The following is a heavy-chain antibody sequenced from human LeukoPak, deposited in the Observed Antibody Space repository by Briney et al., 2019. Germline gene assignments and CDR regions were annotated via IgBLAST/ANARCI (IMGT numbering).Heavy chain of an antibody. CDR3: AREGEDSGNDSFRYYYYMDV. Sequence: TSETLSLTCTVSGGSISSYYWSWIRQPPGKGLEWIGYIYYSGSTNYNPSLKSRVTISVDTSKNQFSLKLSSVTAADTAVYYCAREGEDSGNDSFRYYYYMDVWGKGTTVTVSS. J-gene: IGHJ6*03. V-gene: IGHV4-59*01. D-gene: IGHD5-12*01. CDR1: GGSISSYY. CDR2: IYYSGST.